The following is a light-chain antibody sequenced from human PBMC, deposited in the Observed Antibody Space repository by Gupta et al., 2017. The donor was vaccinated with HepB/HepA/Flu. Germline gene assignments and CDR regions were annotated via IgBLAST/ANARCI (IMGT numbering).Light chain of an antibody. CDR3: SAWDDSRNGVV. CDR2: SNN. Sequence: SVLPQPPSASVPPGLRVTISCSGSSSYIGSNPVDWYQQLPRTAPKLLIYSNNQRPSGVPDRFSGSKYGTSASLAIIRLQADDEADYYCSAWDDSRNGVVFGGGTKLTVL. J-gene: IGLJ2*01. V-gene: IGLV1-44*01. CDR1: SSYIGSNP.